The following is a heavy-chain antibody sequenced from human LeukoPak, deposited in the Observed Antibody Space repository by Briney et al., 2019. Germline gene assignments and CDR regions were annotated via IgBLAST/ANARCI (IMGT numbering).Heavy chain of an antibody. CDR3: ASRIVGASRIWFDP. Sequence: SETLSLTCTVSGDSITSYYWSWIRQTPGKGLEWIGYIYYSGGTNYNPSLNSRVTMSVDTSKNQLSLRLSSVTAADTAVYYCASRIVGASRIWFDPWGQGTLVPVSS. V-gene: IGHV4-59*01. CDR2: IYYSGGT. CDR1: GDSITSYY. D-gene: IGHD1-26*01. J-gene: IGHJ5*02.